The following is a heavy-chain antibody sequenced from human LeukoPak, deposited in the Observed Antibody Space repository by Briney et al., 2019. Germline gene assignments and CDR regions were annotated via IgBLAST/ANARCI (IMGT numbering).Heavy chain of an antibody. J-gene: IGHJ3*02. D-gene: IGHD1-26*01. Sequence: GGSLRLSCAASGFTFSSYAMTWVRQAPGKGLEWVSAISGSGGSTYYADSVKGRFTISRDNSKNTLYLQMNSLRDEDTAVYYCAKDQGGTYSYDAFDIWGQGTMATLSS. CDR3: AKDQGGTYSYDAFDI. CDR1: GFTFSSYA. CDR2: ISGSGGST. V-gene: IGHV3-23*01.